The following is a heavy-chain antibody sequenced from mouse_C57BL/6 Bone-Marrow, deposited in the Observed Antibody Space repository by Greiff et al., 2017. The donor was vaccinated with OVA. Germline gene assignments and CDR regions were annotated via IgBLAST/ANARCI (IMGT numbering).Heavy chain of an antibody. CDR3: TTRIIDGYFY. J-gene: IGHJ2*01. V-gene: IGHV14-4*01. Sequence: VQLKESGAELVRPGASVKLSCTASGFNIKDDYMHWVKQRPEQGLEWIGWIDPENGDTEYASKFQGKATITADTSSNTAYQQLSSLTSEDTAVYYCTTRIIDGYFYWGQGTTLTVSS. CDR1: GFNIKDDY. CDR2: IDPENGDT. D-gene: IGHD2-3*01.